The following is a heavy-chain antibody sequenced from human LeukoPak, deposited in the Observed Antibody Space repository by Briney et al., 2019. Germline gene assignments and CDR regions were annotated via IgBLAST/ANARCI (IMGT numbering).Heavy chain of an antibody. V-gene: IGHV3-11*01. Sequence: GGSLRLSSAASGFTFSDYYMSWIRQAPGKGLEWVSYISSSGSTIYYADSVKGRFTISRDNAKNSLYLQMNSLRAEDTAVYYCARVVSSTAYLDYWGQGTLVTVSS. D-gene: IGHD2-2*01. CDR3: ARVVSSTAYLDY. CDR2: ISSSGSTI. CDR1: GFTFSDYY. J-gene: IGHJ4*02.